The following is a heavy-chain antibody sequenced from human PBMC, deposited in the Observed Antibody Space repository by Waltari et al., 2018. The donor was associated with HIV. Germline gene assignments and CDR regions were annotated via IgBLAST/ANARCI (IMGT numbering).Heavy chain of an antibody. J-gene: IGHJ4*02. CDR3: ARSLEIVLVPPANTGDY. D-gene: IGHD2-2*01. V-gene: IGHV3-48*01. CDR1: GFNLRHYR. Sequence: EVQLVESGGSLLQSAVSLSLRCEAPGFNLRHYRMYCVRQAPGKGREWVSYISSSSTICYADSVKGRFTISRDNAKNSLYLQMNSLRAEDKAVYYCARSLEIVLVPPANTGDYWGQGTLVTVSS. CDR2: ISSSSTI.